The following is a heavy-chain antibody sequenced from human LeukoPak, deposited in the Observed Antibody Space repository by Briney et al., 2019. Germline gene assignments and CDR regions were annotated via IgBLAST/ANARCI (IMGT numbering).Heavy chain of an antibody. CDR2: IYHSGST. V-gene: IGHV4-38-2*02. J-gene: IGHJ4*02. D-gene: IGHD3-3*01. Sequence: KSSETLSLTCTVSGYSISSGYYWGWIRQPPGKGLEWIGSIYHSGSTYYNPSLKSRVTISVDTSKNQFSLKLSSVTAADTAVYYCARRGLRFLTWGYWGQGTQVTVSS. CDR3: ARRGLRFLTWGY. CDR1: GYSISSGYY.